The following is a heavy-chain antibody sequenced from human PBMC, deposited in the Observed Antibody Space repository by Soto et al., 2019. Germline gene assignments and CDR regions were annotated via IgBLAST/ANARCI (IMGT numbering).Heavy chain of an antibody. CDR2: ISGSTYTI. J-gene: IGHJ5*02. V-gene: IGHV3-48*01. D-gene: IGHD1-1*01. Sequence: GGSLRLSCAASGFSFSDYGINWVRQAPGKGLEWVSYISGSTYTIYLADSVKGRFTISRDNAKNSVYLQTNSLRVEDTAVYYCAAADDTTGLWDAPWGQGTPVNVSS. CDR1: GFSFSDYG. CDR3: AAADDTTGLWDAP.